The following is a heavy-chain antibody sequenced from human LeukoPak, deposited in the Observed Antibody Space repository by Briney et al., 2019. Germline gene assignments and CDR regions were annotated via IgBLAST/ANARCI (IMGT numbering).Heavy chain of an antibody. V-gene: IGHV1-18*01. CDR1: GYTFTSYG. CDR2: ISAYNGNT. Sequence: GASVKVSCKASGYTFTSYGISWVRQAPGQGLEWMGWISAYNGNTNYAQKLQGRVTMTMDTSTNIAYMELGSLRSDDTAVYFCARFSLRYFDWLLSDNWFGPWGQGTLVTVSS. J-gene: IGHJ5*02. D-gene: IGHD3-9*01. CDR3: ARFSLRYFDWLLSDNWFGP.